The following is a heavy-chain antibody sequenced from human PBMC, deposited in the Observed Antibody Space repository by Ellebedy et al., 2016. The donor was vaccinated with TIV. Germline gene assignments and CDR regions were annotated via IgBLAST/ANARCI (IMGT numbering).Heavy chain of an antibody. V-gene: IGHV3-74*01. CDR1: GFTFSSSW. Sequence: PGGSLRLSCAASGFTFSSSWVHWVRQVPGKGLVWVARINGDGSNIGYADSVKGRFTISRDNAKSTLYLQMNSLRAEDTAVYYCAKGDGIPSFDYWGQGTLVTVSS. J-gene: IGHJ4*02. CDR3: AKGDGIPSFDY. CDR2: INGDGSNI. D-gene: IGHD1-26*01.